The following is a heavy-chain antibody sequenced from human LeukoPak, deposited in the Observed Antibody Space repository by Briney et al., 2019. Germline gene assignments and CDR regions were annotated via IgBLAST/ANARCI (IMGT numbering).Heavy chain of an antibody. CDR1: GFTFSSYS. CDR2: ISSSSNYI. J-gene: IGHJ4*02. Sequence: PGGSLRLSCAASGFTFSSYSMNWVRQAPGKGLEWVSSISSSSNYIYYADSVKGRFTISRDNAKNSLYLQMNSLRAEDTAVYYCARDPLQYHDLLTGSQPQYYFDFWGQGTLVTVSS. V-gene: IGHV3-21*01. CDR3: ARDPLQYHDLLTGSQPQYYFDF. D-gene: IGHD3-9*01.